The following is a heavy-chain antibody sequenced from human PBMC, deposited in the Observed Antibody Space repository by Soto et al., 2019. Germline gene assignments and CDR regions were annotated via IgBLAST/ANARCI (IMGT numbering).Heavy chain of an antibody. Sequence: SETLSLTCTVSGGSTSTYYWSWIRQPPGKALEWIGYIFFSGSAKYNPSLESRVTISVDTSKNRFSLEMISVTAADTAVYYCARGTRLHFVGAYYFDYWGQRALVTVSS. CDR2: IFFSGSA. J-gene: IGHJ4*02. CDR1: GGSTSTYY. D-gene: IGHD2-15*01. V-gene: IGHV4-59*01. CDR3: ARGTRLHFVGAYYFDY.